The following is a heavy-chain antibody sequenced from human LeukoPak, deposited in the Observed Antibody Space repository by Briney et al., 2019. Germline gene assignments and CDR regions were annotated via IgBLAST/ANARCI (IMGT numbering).Heavy chain of an antibody. D-gene: IGHD5-18*01. J-gene: IGHJ4*02. CDR3: ARLSPYSYGLAPIDY. Sequence: PGGSLRLSCAASGLTFSSYAMNWVRQAPGKGLEWVSAISGGGGSTYYAGSVKGRFTISRDNSKNTLYLQMNSLRAEDTAVYYCARLSPYSYGLAPIDYWGQGTLVTVSS. V-gene: IGHV3-23*01. CDR1: GLTFSSYA. CDR2: ISGGGGST.